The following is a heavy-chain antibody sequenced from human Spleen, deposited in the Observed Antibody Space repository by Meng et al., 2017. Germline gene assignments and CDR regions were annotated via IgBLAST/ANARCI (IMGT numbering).Heavy chain of an antibody. J-gene: IGHJ4*02. V-gene: IGHV4-34*01. CDR2: INHSGST. D-gene: IGHD4-11*01. Sequence: QVQLQPGGAGLLKPSETLSLTWVVSGGSFSDYYWGWIRQPPGKGLEWIGEINHSGSTNYNPSLESRATISVDTSQNNLSLKLSSVTAADSAVYYCARGPTTMAHDFDYWGQGTLVTVSS. CDR3: ARGPTTMAHDFDY. CDR1: GGSFSDYY.